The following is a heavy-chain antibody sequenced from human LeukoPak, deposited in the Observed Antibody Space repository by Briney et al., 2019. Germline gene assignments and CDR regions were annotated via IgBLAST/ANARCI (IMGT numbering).Heavy chain of an antibody. CDR1: GFTFSSYG. V-gene: IGHV3-23*01. J-gene: IGHJ6*03. CDR2: ISGSGGST. Sequence: GGSLRLSCAASGFTFSSYGMSWVRQAPGKGLEWVSAISGSGGSTYYADSVKGRFTISRDNSKNTLYLQMNSLRAEDTAVYYCAKADYDILTGYSVNYYYYYYMDVWGKGTTVTISS. CDR3: AKADYDILTGYSVNYYYYYYMDV. D-gene: IGHD3-9*01.